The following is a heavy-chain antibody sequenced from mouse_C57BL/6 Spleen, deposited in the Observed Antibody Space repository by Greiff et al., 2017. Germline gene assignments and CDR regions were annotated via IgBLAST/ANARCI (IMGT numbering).Heavy chain of an antibody. CDR2: ISSGGDYI. Sequence: EVQLVESGEGLVKPGGSLKLSCAASGFTFSSYAMSWVRQTPEKRLEWVAYISSGGDYIYYADTVKGRFTISRDNARNTLYLQMSSLKSEDTAMYYCTRVDYGNYKGYFDVWGTGTTGTVSS. D-gene: IGHD2-1*01. J-gene: IGHJ1*03. V-gene: IGHV5-9-1*02. CDR3: TRVDYGNYKGYFDV. CDR1: GFTFSSYA.